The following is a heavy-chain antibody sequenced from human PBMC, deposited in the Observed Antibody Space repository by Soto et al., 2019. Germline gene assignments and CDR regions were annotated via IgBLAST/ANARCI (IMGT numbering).Heavy chain of an antibody. V-gene: IGHV1-18*01. D-gene: IGHD2-2*01. CDR3: ARDFRDSCRGTSCIYFDY. Sequence: ASVKVSCKASGYTFASYGFSWVRQAPGQGLEWVAWISANSGDTNSAQKFQDRVTLTTDTSTSTAYMDLRSLRSDDAAVYYCARDFRDSCRGTSCIYFDYWGQGTPVTVSS. J-gene: IGHJ4*02. CDR2: ISANSGDT. CDR1: GYTFASYG.